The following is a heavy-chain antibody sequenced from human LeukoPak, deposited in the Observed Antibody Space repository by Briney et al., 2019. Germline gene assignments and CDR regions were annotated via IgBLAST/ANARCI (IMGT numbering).Heavy chain of an antibody. Sequence: LETLSLTCAVYGGSFSGYYWSWIRQPPGKGLEWIGEINHSGSTNYNPSLKSRVTISVDTSKNQFSLKLSSVTAADTAVYYCARGPVYAYYDFWSGYYTQRDPWFDPWGQGTLVTVSS. CDR3: ARGPVYAYYDFWSGYYTQRDPWFDP. V-gene: IGHV4-34*01. CDR1: GGSFSGYY. J-gene: IGHJ5*02. D-gene: IGHD3-3*01. CDR2: INHSGST.